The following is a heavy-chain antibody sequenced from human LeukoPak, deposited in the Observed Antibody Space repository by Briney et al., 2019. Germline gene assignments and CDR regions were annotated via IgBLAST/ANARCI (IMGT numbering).Heavy chain of an antibody. CDR2: ISRSSSTT. D-gene: IGHD3/OR15-3a*01. CDR1: GFTFSIYN. Sequence: GGSLRLSCAASGFTFSIYNMNWVRQAPGKGLEWVSYISRSSSTTYYADSVKGRFTISRDNAKNSLYLQMNSLRAEDTALYYCARDIGLNYYYYMDVWGKGTTVTVSS. V-gene: IGHV3-48*04. J-gene: IGHJ6*03. CDR3: ARDIGLNYYYYMDV.